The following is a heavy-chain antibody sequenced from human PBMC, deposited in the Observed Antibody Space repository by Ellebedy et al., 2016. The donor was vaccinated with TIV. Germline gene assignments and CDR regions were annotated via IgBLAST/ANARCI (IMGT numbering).Heavy chain of an antibody. CDR1: GGSISSSNYY. Sequence: SETLSLTCTVSGGSISSSNYYWGWIRQPPEKELEWIGSIYYSGSTYYNPSLKSRVTISVDTSKNQFSLNLSSVTAADTAVYYCARHSSMTTVTFDYWGQGTLVTVSS. V-gene: IGHV4-39*01. D-gene: IGHD4-11*01. J-gene: IGHJ4*02. CDR2: IYYSGST. CDR3: ARHSSMTTVTFDY.